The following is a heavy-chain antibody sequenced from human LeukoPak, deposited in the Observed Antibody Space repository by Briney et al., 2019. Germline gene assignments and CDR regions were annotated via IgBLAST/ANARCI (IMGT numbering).Heavy chain of an antibody. CDR2: IYYSGST. D-gene: IGHD2-2*01. V-gene: IGHV4-30-4*08. CDR1: GGSISSGDYY. CDR3: ARVRDIVVVPAAAKFDP. Sequence: RSSETLSLTCNVSGGSISSGDYYWSWIRQPPGKGLEWIGYIYYSGSTYYNPSLKSRVTISVDTSKNQFSLKLSSVTAADTAVYYCARVRDIVVVPAAAKFDPWGQGTLVTVSS. J-gene: IGHJ5*02.